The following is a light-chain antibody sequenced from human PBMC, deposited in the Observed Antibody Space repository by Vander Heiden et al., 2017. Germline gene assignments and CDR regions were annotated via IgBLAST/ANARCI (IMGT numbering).Light chain of an antibody. J-gene: IGLJ3*02. CDR3: AAWDDSLNGLSWV. CDR1: RSSTGINT. V-gene: IGLV1-44*01. CDR2: SNS. Sequence: QSVLTPPPSASATPGQRVTITSSGSRSSTGINTVTGNRQHPGTATRLIIFSNSQRPSGVADRFSGSKSGTSASLAISGLRSEDEADYYCAAWDDSLNGLSWVFGGGTKLTVL.